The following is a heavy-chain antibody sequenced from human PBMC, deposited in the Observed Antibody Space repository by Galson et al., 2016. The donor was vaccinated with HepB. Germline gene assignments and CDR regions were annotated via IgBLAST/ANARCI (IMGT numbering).Heavy chain of an antibody. CDR2: ISGSGGST. CDR1: GLTFSSYA. CDR3: AREFRSPAGILEWLLYVAFDI. J-gene: IGHJ3*02. V-gene: IGHV3-23*01. D-gene: IGHD3-3*01. Sequence: SLRPSCAASGLTFSSYAMSWVRQAPGKGLEWVSAISGSGGSTYYADTVTGRFTISRDNSKHTVYLQMNSLRVEDTATYNCAREFRSPAGILEWLLYVAFDIWGQGTMVTVAS.